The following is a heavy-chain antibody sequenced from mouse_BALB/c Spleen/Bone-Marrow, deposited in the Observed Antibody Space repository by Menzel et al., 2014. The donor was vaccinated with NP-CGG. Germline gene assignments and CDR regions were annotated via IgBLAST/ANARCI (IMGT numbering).Heavy chain of an antibody. D-gene: IGHD2-10*02. CDR1: GYTFTSYW. CDR2: INPSTDYT. V-gene: IGHV1-7*01. CDR3: ARRKFGNHGFAY. J-gene: IGHJ3*01. Sequence: VKVVESGAELAKPGASVKMSCKASGYTFTSYWMHWVKQRPGQGLEWIGYINPSTDYTEYNQKFKDKATLTADKSSXTAYMQLSSLTSEDSAVYHCARRKFGNHGFAYWGQGTLVTVSA.